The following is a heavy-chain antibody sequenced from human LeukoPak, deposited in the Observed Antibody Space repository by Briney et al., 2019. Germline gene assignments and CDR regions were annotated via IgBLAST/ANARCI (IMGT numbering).Heavy chain of an antibody. V-gene: IGHV3-7*01. CDR2: INQDGSEK. D-gene: IGHD4-17*01. CDR3: ARDTTHTHYGDAFDL. J-gene: IGHJ3*01. Sequence: GGTLRLSCAGSGFTFSTYWMSWVRQAPGKGLEWVGNINQDGSEKNFVDSVKGRFTISRDNAKNSLYLQLNRLRVEDTATYFCARDTTHTHYGDAFDLWGQGTLVAVSS. CDR1: GFTFSTYW.